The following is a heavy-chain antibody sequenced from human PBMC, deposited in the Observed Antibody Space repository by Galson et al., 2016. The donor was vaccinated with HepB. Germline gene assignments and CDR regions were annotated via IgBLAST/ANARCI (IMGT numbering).Heavy chain of an antibody. CDR3: TRVHREGIAAAGFQI. J-gene: IGHJ4*02. V-gene: IGHV3-74*01. D-gene: IGHD6-13*01. CDR1: GFTFSNYA. CDR2: INTDGSST. Sequence: SLRLSCAVSGFTFSNYAMHWVRQAPGKGLVWVSRINTDGSSTTYADSVKGRFTISRDNAKNTLYLQMNSLRAEDTALYYCTRVHREGIAAAGFQIWGQGTLVTVSS.